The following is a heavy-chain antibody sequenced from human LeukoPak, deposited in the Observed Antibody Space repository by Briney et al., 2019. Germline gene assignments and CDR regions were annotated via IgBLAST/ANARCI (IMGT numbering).Heavy chain of an antibody. CDR1: GFTFSNYW. Sequence: GGSLRLSCAASGFTFSNYWMTWVRQAPGKGLEWVANIKQDGSEKYYVDSVKGRFTISRDNAKNSLYVQMNSLRAEDTAVYYCAKAVGATLFDYWGQGTLVTVSS. D-gene: IGHD1-26*01. J-gene: IGHJ4*02. CDR3: AKAVGATLFDY. CDR2: IKQDGSEK. V-gene: IGHV3-7*01.